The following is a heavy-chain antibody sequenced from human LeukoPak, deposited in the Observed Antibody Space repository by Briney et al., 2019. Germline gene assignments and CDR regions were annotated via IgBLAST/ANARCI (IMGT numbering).Heavy chain of an antibody. J-gene: IGHJ3*02. V-gene: IGHV1-18*01. D-gene: IGHD3-22*01. CDR1: GYTFTSYG. CDR3: ARWDYYDSRTFDI. Sequence: ASVKVSCKASGYTFTSYGISWVRQAPGQGLEWMGWISIYNGKINYAQKFQGRVTMTTDTSTSTAYMELRSLRSDDTAVYYCARWDYYDSRTFDIWGQGTMVTVS. CDR2: ISIYNGKI.